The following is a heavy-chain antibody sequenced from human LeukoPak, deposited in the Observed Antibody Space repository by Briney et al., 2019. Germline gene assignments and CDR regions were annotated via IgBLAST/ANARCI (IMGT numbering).Heavy chain of an antibody. Sequence: EASVKVSCKASGYTFTGYYMNWVRQAPGQGLEWMGWINPNRGGTNYAQKFQGRVTMTGDTSISTAYMELSSLRSDDTAVYYCASRKQQLVRSGHSFDYWGQGTLVTVSS. V-gene: IGHV1-2*02. D-gene: IGHD6-13*01. CDR3: ASRKQQLVRSGHSFDY. CDR2: INPNRGGT. J-gene: IGHJ4*02. CDR1: GYTFTGYY.